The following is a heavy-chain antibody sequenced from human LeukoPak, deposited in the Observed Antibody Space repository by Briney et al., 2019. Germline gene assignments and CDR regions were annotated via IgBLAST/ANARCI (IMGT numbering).Heavy chain of an antibody. CDR3: AGGGSDGYSYGSFYYMDV. CDR1: GGSISSYY. Sequence: PSETLSLTCTVSGGSISSYYWSWIRQPPGQGLEWIGYIYYSGSTNYNPSLKSRVTISVDTSKNQFSLKLSSVTAADTAVYYCAGGGSDGYSYGSFYYMDVWGKGTTVTVSS. CDR2: IYYSGST. J-gene: IGHJ6*03. V-gene: IGHV4-59*12. D-gene: IGHD5-18*01.